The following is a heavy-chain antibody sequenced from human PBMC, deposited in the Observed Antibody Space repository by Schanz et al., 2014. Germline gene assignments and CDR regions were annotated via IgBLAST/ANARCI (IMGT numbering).Heavy chain of an antibody. CDR3: ARGVRIDY. J-gene: IGHJ4*02. V-gene: IGHV3-23*01. CDR1: GFTFSTYA. D-gene: IGHD3-3*01. CDR2: ITTGGNT. Sequence: VQLLESGGALVQPGGSLRLSCSASGFTFSTYAMSWVRQAPGKGLEWVSSITTGGNTYYRDSVKGRFIISRDNSKNTLYLQMNSLTAEDTAVYYCARGVRIDYWGQGTLVTVSS.